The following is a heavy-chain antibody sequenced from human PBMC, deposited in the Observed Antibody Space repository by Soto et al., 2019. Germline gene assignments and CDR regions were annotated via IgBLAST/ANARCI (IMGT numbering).Heavy chain of an antibody. D-gene: IGHD1-1*01. J-gene: IGHJ4*02. V-gene: IGHV4-59*01. CDR2: IYDSGST. CDR1: GDSISNYY. Sequence: SETLSLTCAVSGDSISNYYWSWIRQPPGKELEWIGHIYDSGSTNYNPSLTSRVTISVDTSKNQFSLKLSSVTAADTAVYYCARALDGYNSLFDYWGQGTLVTVSS. CDR3: ARALDGYNSLFDY.